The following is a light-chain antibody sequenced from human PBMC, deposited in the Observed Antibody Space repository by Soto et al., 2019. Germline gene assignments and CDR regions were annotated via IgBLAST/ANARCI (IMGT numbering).Light chain of an antibody. J-gene: IGLJ1*01. CDR1: SSNFGAGYE. V-gene: IGLV1-40*01. CDR3: QSFDSSLRVYV. CDR2: NNL. Sequence: QSVLTQPPSVSGAPGQRVTISCTGSSSNFGAGYEVHWYKQLPGAAPTLVIFNNLNRPSGVPERFSGSKSGTSASLVISGLQAEDEADYYGQSFDSSLRVYVFGSGTKLPVL.